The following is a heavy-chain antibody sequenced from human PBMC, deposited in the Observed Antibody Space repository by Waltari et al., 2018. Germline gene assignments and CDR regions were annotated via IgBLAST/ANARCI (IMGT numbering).Heavy chain of an antibody. J-gene: IGHJ4*02. CDR3: ARVISRITIFGVDSRAFDY. Sequence: QVQLQESGPGLVKPSQTLSLTCTVSGGSISSGDYYWSWIRQPPGKGLEWIGYIDYSGGTYYNPSLKSRVTISVDTSKNQFSLKLSSVTAADTAVYYCARVISRITIFGVDSRAFDYWGQGTLVTVSS. CDR1: GGSISSGDYY. V-gene: IGHV4-30-4*08. CDR2: IDYSGGT. D-gene: IGHD3-3*01.